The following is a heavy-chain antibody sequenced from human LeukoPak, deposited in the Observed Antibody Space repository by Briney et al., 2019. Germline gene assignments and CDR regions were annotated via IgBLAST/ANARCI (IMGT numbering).Heavy chain of an antibody. V-gene: IGHV3-23*01. Sequence: GGSLSLSCAASGFTFSSYAMSWVRQAPGKGLEWVSAISGSGGSTYYADSVKGRFTISRDNSKNTLYLQMNSLRAEDTAVYYCAKVQARNYYDSSGHDYWGQGTLVTVSS. CDR1: GFTFSSYA. D-gene: IGHD3-22*01. J-gene: IGHJ4*02. CDR3: AKVQARNYYDSSGHDY. CDR2: ISGSGGST.